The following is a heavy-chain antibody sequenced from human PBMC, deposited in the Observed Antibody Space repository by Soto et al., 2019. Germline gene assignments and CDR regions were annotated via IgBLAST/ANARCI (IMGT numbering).Heavy chain of an antibody. CDR3: VRVLKSIGGDNDVFDI. Sequence: PGGSLRLSCAASGFSLSGYWMHWVRQAPWKGLVWVSRIDTYGSATKYADSVEGRFSISKDNAENTLYLQMNNLRADDTAVYYCVRVLKSIGGDNDVFDIGGKGTMVSVAS. V-gene: IGHV3-74*01. CDR2: IDTYGSAT. D-gene: IGHD3-10*01. J-gene: IGHJ3*02. CDR1: GFSLSGYW.